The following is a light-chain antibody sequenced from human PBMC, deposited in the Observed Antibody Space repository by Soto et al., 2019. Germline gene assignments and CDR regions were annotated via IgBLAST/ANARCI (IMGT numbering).Light chain of an antibody. V-gene: IGLV2-14*01. CDR2: EVS. J-gene: IGLJ3*02. CDR1: SSDVGGYKY. CDR3: SAYTLNTWV. Sequence: QSALTQPASVSGSPGQSITISCTGTSSDVGGYKYISWYQHHSGKAPKLMIFEVSNRPSGVSHRFSGSKSGNTASLTISGLQAEDEADYYCSAYTLNTWVFGGGTKLTVL.